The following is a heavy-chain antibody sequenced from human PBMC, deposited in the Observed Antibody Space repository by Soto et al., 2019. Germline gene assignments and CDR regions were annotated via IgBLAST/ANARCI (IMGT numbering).Heavy chain of an antibody. CDR2: FDPEDGET. CDR1: GYTLTELS. CDR3: ARDQSNNIFYWWLDT. Sequence: ASVKVSCKVSGYTLTELSMHWVRQAPGKGLEWMGGFDPEDGETIYAQKFQGRVTMTEDTSTDTAYMELSSLRSEDTAVYFCARDQSNNIFYWWLDTWGQGTLVTFSS. V-gene: IGHV1-24*01. J-gene: IGHJ5*02. D-gene: IGHD3-9*01.